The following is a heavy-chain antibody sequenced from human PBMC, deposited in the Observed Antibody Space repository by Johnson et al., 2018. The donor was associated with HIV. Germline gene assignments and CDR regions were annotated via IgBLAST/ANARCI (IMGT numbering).Heavy chain of an antibody. CDR2: TRYDGSNK. CDR3: AKSVSGYDAFDI. Sequence: QVQLLESGGGMVQPGGSLRLSCAASGLTFSGSGMHWVRQAPGKGLEWVAFTRYDGSNKHYVDSVKGRFTISRDNSKNTLYLQMNSLLPEDTAVYYCAKSVSGYDAFDIWGQGTMVTVSS. D-gene: IGHD5-12*01. CDR1: GLTFSGSG. J-gene: IGHJ3*02. V-gene: IGHV3-30*02.